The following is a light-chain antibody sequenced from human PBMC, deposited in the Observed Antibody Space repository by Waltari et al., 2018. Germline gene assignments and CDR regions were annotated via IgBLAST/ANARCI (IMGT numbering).Light chain of an antibody. V-gene: IGKV1-39*01. J-gene: IGKJ4*01. Sequence: DIQMTKSPSSLSASVGARVTITCRASQSISTYLNWYQQKPGKAPKLLIFGASNLQSGVPSRFSGSGSGTDFTLTISSLQPEDFATYSCQQSYSNLLTFGGGTKVEIK. CDR2: GAS. CDR3: QQSYSNLLT. CDR1: QSISTY.